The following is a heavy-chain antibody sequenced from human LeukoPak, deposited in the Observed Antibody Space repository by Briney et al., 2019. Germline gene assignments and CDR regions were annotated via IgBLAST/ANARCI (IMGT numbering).Heavy chain of an antibody. J-gene: IGHJ5*02. V-gene: IGHV4-59*08. CDR1: GGPISTYD. Sequence: SETLSLTCTVSGGPISTYDWSWIRQPPGKGLEWIGVIYYSGSTNYNPSLKSRVTISVDTPNNEFSLKLRSVTAADTAVYYCARQSLGPSRSGTSNNWFDPWGQGTLVTVSS. CDR2: IYYSGST. D-gene: IGHD3-10*01. CDR3: ARQSLGPSRSGTSNNWFDP.